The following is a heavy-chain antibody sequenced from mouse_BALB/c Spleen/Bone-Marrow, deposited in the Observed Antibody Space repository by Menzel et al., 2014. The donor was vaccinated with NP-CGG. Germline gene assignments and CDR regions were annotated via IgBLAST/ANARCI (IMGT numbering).Heavy chain of an antibody. J-gene: IGHJ1*01. V-gene: IGHV1-14*01. CDR1: GYTFTSYV. Sequence: EVQLQQSGPELVKPGASVKMSCKASGYTFTSYVMHWVKQKPGQGLEWIGYINPYNDGTKYNEKFKGKATLTSDKSSSSDYMELSSLTSEDSEVYYCARWVLSRLHFHVWGAGTPVTVSS. D-gene: IGHD1-1*01. CDR2: INPYNDGT. CDR3: ARWVLSRLHFHV.